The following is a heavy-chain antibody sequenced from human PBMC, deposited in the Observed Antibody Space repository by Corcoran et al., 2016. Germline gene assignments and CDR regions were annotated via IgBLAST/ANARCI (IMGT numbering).Heavy chain of an antibody. V-gene: IGHV2-26*01. D-gene: IGHD5-12*01. Sequence: QVTLKESGPVLVKPTQTLTLTCTFSGFSLSNARMGVSWIRQPPGKALEWLAHIFSNDDKSYNTSLKSRLTISKDTSKSQVVLTITNMDPVDTARYYCARMSLPLGSVATQYYFDYWGQGTLVTVSS. J-gene: IGHJ4*02. CDR3: ARMSLPLGSVATQYYFDY. CDR2: IFSNDDK. CDR1: GFSLSNARMG.